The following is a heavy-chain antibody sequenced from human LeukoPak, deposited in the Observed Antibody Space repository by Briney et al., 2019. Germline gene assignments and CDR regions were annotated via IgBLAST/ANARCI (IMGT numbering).Heavy chain of an antibody. D-gene: IGHD4-17*01. V-gene: IGHV1-18*01. J-gene: IGHJ4*02. CDR2: ISAYNGNT. CDR1: GYTFTSYG. CDR3: ARDMHDYGDYVLPY. Sequence: ASVKVSCKASGYTFTSYGISWVRQAPGQGLEWMGWISAYNGNTNYAQKLQGRVTMTTDTSTSTAYMELRSLRPDDTAVYYCARDMHDYGDYVLPYWGQGTLVTVSS.